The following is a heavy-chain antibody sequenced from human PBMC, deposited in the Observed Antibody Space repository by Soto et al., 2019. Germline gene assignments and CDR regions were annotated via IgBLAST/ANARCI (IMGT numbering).Heavy chain of an antibody. CDR3: ARDSCSGGSCYSDY. CDR2: ISYSGST. CDR1: GGSVSSNNYY. Sequence: LSLTCTVSGGSVSSNNYYWSWMRQPPAKGLEWIGYISYSGSTNYNPSLKSRVTISVDTSKNQISLKLTSVTAADTAVYYCARDSCSGGSCYSDYWGQGTLVTVSS. D-gene: IGHD2-15*01. J-gene: IGHJ4*02. V-gene: IGHV4-61*01.